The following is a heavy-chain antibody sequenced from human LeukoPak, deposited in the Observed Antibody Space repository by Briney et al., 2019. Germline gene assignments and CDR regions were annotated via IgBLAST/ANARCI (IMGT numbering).Heavy chain of an antibody. CDR2: IWYDGSNK. CDR3: AKDPRVVVVPAATYYYYYGMDV. J-gene: IGHJ6*02. CDR1: GFTFSSYG. D-gene: IGHD2-2*01. Sequence: GGSLRLSCAASGFTFSSYGMHWVRQAPGKGLEWVAVIWYDGSNKYYADSVKGRFTISRDNSKNTLYLQMNSLRAEDTAVYYCAKDPRVVVVPAATYYYYYGMDVWGQGTTVTVSS. V-gene: IGHV3-30*02.